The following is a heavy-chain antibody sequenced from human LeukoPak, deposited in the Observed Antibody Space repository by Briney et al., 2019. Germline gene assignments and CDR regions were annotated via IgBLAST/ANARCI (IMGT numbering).Heavy chain of an antibody. J-gene: IGHJ5*02. CDR1: GYTFTNYG. V-gene: IGHV1-18*01. Sequence: ASVKVSCKTSGYTFTNYGINWVRQAPGQGFEWMGWISGYNGNTNYAQKLQGRVTMTTDTSTSTAYMELRSLRSDDTAVYYCARDAREVLLWFGEFFPWGQGTLVTVSS. D-gene: IGHD3-10*01. CDR2: ISGYNGNT. CDR3: ARDAREVLLWFGEFFP.